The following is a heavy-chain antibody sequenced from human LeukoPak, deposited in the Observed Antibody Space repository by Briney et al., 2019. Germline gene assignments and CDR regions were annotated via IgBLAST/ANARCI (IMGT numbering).Heavy chain of an antibody. V-gene: IGHV4-59*08. Sequence: SETLSLTCTVSGGSISSYYWGWIRQPPGKGLEWIGYIYDSGNTNYNPSLKSRVTISVDTSKNQFSLKLSSVTAADTAVYYCACPSSYESGGYDVFDIWGQGTMVTVSS. J-gene: IGHJ3*02. D-gene: IGHD3-22*01. CDR2: IYDSGNT. CDR3: ACPSSYESGGYDVFDI. CDR1: GGSISSYY.